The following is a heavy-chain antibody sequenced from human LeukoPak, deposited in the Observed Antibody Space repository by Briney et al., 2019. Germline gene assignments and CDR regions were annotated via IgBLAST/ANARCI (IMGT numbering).Heavy chain of an antibody. CDR2: INTSGSPI. Sequence: GGSLRLSCAASGFTFSSYSMNWVRQAPGKGLEWVSYINTSGSPIYYADSVKGRFTISRDNAKNSLYLQMNSLRADDTAVYYCARGPPLFDPWGQGALVTVSS. CDR1: GFTFSSYS. V-gene: IGHV3-48*01. J-gene: IGHJ5*02. CDR3: ARGPPLFDP.